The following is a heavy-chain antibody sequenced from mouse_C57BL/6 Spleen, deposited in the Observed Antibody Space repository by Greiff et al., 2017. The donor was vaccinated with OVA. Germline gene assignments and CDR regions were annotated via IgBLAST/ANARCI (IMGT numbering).Heavy chain of an antibody. CDR1: GFTFSDYY. CDR3: ARDYYGFAY. J-gene: IGHJ3*01. D-gene: IGHD1-1*01. V-gene: IGHV5-16*01. Sequence: EVQLVESEGGLVQPGRSMKLSCTASGFTFSDYYMAWVRQVPEKGLEWVANINYDGSSTYYLDSLKSRFIISRDNAKNILYLQMSSLKSEDTATYYCARDYYGFAYWGQGTLVTVSA. CDR2: INYDGSST.